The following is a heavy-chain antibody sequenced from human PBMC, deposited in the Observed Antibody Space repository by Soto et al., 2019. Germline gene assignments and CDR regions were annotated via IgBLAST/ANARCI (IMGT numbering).Heavy chain of an antibody. J-gene: IGHJ4*02. D-gene: IGHD3-10*01. CDR1: GDSISSNTYY. CDR2: IYNSGST. Sequence: SDTLSLTCSVSGDSISSNTYYWSWIRQSTGKGLEWIGYIYNSGSTYYNPSLKNRVTISADTSKNQFSLKLSSVTAADTAVYYCARLRFGALPCFDYWGQGTLVTVSS. V-gene: IGHV4-39*01. CDR3: ARLRFGALPCFDY.